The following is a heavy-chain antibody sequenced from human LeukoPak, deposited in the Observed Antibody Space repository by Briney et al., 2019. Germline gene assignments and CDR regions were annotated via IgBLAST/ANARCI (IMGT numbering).Heavy chain of an antibody. CDR2: IFYSGST. Sequence: PGGSLRLSCAASGFTFSDYYMSWIRQAPGKGLEWIGNIFYSGSTYYSPSLRSRVTISLDTSRNQFSLKLNSVTAADTAVYYCAKSNGYGLVDIWGQGTMVTVSS. D-gene: IGHD3-10*01. V-gene: IGHV4-34*12. CDR1: GFTFSDYY. CDR3: AKSNGYGLVDI. J-gene: IGHJ3*02.